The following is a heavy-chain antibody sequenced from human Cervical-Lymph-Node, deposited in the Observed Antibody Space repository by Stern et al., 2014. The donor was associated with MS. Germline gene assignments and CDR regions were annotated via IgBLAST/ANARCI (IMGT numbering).Heavy chain of an antibody. J-gene: IGHJ4*02. V-gene: IGHV3-21*01. D-gene: IGHD5-24*01. CDR3: ARRAAATIDS. CDR1: GFTFKNYS. CDR2: ISSRSSYI. Sequence: EVQLVESGGGPVKPWGSLRLSCEASGFTFKNYSMNWVRQAPGKGLEWVSSISSRSSYIYYADSLKGRFTISRDNAKNSLYLQMNSLRAEDTAVYYCARRAAATIDSWGQGALVTVSS.